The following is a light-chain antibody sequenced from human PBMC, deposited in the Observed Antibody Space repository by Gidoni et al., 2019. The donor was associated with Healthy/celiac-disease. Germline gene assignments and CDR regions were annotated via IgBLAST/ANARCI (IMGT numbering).Light chain of an antibody. CDR3: QQTHIFPFT. V-gene: IGKV1-12*01. CDR1: QGISRW. CDR2: SAS. J-gene: IGKJ4*01. Sequence: IQMTQSPSSVSASVGDRVTSTCRASQGISRWLALYQQKPGKAPKLLIYSASSLQSGVPSRFSGSGSWTGFTRTITSLQPGDCATYYCQQTHIFPFTFGGGTKVEIK.